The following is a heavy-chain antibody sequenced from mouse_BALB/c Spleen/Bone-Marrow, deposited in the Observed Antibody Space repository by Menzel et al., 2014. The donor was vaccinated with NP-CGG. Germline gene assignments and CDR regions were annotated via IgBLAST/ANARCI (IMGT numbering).Heavy chain of an antibody. CDR1: GYTFTNYW. J-gene: IGHJ3*01. CDR2: INPSTGYT. Sequence: QVQLQQSGAELAKPGASVKMSCKASGYTFTNYWMHWVKQRPGQGLEWIGYINPSTGYTEYNQKFKDKATLTADESSSTAYMQLSSLTSEDSSVFYCTRRAYGGSYGFAYWGQGTLVTVSA. V-gene: IGHV1-7*01. CDR3: TRRAYGGSYGFAY. D-gene: IGHD1-1*01.